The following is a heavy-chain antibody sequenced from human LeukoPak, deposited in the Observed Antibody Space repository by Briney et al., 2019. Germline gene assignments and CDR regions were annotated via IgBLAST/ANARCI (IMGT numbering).Heavy chain of an antibody. J-gene: IGHJ6*03. CDR1: GGTFSSYA. D-gene: IGHD2-15*01. CDR3: ARGRSDMCSGGSCYPTVHYYYYYYMDV. Sequence: GASVKVSCKASGGTFSSYAISWVRQAPGQGLEWMGGIIPIFGTANYAQKFQGRVTITADESTSTAYMELSSLRSEDTAVYYCARGRSDMCSGGSCYPTVHYYYYYYMDVWGKGTTVTVSS. CDR2: IIPIFGTA. V-gene: IGHV1-69*13.